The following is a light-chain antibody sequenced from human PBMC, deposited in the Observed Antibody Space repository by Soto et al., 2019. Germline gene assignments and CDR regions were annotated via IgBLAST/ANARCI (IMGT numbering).Light chain of an antibody. Sequence: EIVLTQSPGTLSLSPGEGATLSCRASQSVRSSYLAWYQQKPGQAPRLLIYGASSRATGIPDRFSGSGSGTDLTFTISRLEPEDFAVYYCQQYGSSRTFGQGTKVDIK. J-gene: IGKJ1*01. CDR1: QSVRSSY. V-gene: IGKV3-20*01. CDR2: GAS. CDR3: QQYGSSRT.